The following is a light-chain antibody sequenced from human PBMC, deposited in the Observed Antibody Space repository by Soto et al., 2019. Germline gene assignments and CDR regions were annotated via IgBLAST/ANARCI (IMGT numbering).Light chain of an antibody. V-gene: IGKV2-28*01. CDR2: LGS. CDR3: MQPLQSWT. CDR1: QSLLHSNGYNY. Sequence: DIVMTQSPLSLPVTTGEPAPSSCMPSQSLLHSNGYNYLDWYLQKPGQSPQLLIYLGSNRASGVPDRFSGSGSGTDFTLKISRVEAEDVGVYYCMQPLQSWTFGQGTKVDIK. J-gene: IGKJ1*01.